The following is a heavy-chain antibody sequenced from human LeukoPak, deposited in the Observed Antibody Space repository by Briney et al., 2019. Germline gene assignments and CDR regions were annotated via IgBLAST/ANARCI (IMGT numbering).Heavy chain of an antibody. CDR2: ISRRNSYI. Sequence: TGGSLRLSCAASGFTFSDYSMNWVRQAPGKGLEWVSSISRRNSYIYYSDSVKGRFTISRDDAKNSLYLQMNSLRADDTAMYYCARVSRVAYSSSWYLDYWGQGTLVTVSS. D-gene: IGHD6-13*01. CDR1: GFTFSDYS. V-gene: IGHV3-21*06. J-gene: IGHJ4*02. CDR3: ARVSRVAYSSSWYLDY.